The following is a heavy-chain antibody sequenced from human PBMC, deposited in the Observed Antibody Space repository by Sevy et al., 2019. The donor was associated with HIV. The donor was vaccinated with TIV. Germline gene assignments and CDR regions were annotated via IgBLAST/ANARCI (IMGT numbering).Heavy chain of an antibody. CDR1: GLSVTNTG. V-gene: IGHV3-30*18. CDR2: ISYDGLNK. J-gene: IGHJ6*02. CDR3: AKDFTGVYGMDV. D-gene: IGHD3-9*01. Sequence: GGSLRLSCEVSGLSVTNTGMHWVRQAPGKGLEWVAVISYDGLNKYYGDSVKGRFIISRDRSKNTLYLQMNILRIEDTAVYYCAKDFTGVYGMDVWGQGTTVTVSS.